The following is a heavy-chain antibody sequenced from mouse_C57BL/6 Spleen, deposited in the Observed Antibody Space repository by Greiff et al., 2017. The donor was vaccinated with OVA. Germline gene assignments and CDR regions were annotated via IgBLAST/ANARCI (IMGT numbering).Heavy chain of an antibody. V-gene: IGHV5-17*01. Sequence: EVKLMESGGGLVKPGGSLKLSCAASGFTFSDYGMHWVRQAPEKGLEWVAYISSGSSTIYYADTVKGRFTISRDNAKNTLFLQMTSLRSEDTAMYYCARDGNYRFDYWGQGTTLTVSS. D-gene: IGHD2-1*01. CDR1: GFTFSDYG. CDR2: ISSGSSTI. J-gene: IGHJ2*01. CDR3: ARDGNYRFDY.